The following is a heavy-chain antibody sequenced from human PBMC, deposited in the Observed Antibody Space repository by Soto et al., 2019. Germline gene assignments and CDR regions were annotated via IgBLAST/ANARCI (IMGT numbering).Heavy chain of an antibody. D-gene: IGHD1-26*01. J-gene: IGHJ4*02. CDR1: GGSISTSNW. Sequence: SETLSLTCAVSGGSISTSNWWSWISKPPGKGLEWIGEVYHSGSTNYNPSFKSRVAMSVDKSKNQFSLKLNSVTAAYTPLFYWARTRKSGPRFDYWGRGTLVTVSS. V-gene: IGHV4-4*02. CDR3: ARTRKSGPRFDY. CDR2: VYHSGST.